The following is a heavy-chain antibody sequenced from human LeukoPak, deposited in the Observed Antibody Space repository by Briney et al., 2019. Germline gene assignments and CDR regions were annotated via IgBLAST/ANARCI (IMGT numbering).Heavy chain of an antibody. CDR2: IYSGGSI. Sequence: GGSLRLSCAASGFTVSSNYMSWVRQAPGKGLEWVSVIYSGGSIYYADSVKGRFTISRDNSKNTLYLQMNSLRAEDTAVYYCARDGVSGIAAAGIDYWGQGTLVTVSS. J-gene: IGHJ4*02. CDR3: ARDGVSGIAAAGIDY. V-gene: IGHV3-66*01. D-gene: IGHD6-13*01. CDR1: GFTVSSNY.